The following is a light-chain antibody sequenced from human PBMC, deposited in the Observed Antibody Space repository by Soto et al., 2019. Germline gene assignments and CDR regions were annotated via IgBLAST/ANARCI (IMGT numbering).Light chain of an antibody. V-gene: IGKV3-20*01. Sequence: EIVLTQSPGTLSLSPGERATLSCRASQSVSSSYLAWYQQKPGQAPRLLIYGASSRATGIPDRFSGSGSGTDFTLTISRLEPEDFAVSYCQQYGNSPLTFGQGTHVEIK. CDR1: QSVSSSY. J-gene: IGKJ1*01. CDR2: GAS. CDR3: QQYGNSPLT.